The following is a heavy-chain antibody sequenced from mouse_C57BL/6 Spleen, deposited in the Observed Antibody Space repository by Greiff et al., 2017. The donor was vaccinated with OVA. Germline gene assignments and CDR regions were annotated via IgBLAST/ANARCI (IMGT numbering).Heavy chain of an antibody. V-gene: IGHV1-52*01. Sequence: QVQLQQPGAELVRPGSSVKLSCKASGYTFTSYWMHWVKQRPIQGLEWIGNIDPSDSETHYNQKFKDKATLTVDKSSSTAYMQLSSLTSEDSAVYYCAREDAMVTRYFDVWGTGTTVTVSS. J-gene: IGHJ1*03. CDR3: AREDAMVTRYFDV. CDR2: IDPSDSET. D-gene: IGHD2-3*01. CDR1: GYTFTSYW.